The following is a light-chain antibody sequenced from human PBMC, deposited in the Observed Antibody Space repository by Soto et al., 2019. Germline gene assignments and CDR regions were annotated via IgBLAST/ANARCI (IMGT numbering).Light chain of an antibody. V-gene: IGLV1-40*01. CDR1: SSNIGAGYN. CDR3: QSYDSSLSGWV. J-gene: IGLJ3*02. CDR2: GNS. Sequence: QAVVAQPPSVSGAPGQSVTISCTGSSSNIGAGYNVHWYQQLPGTAPKLLIYGNSNRPSGVPDRFSGSKSGTSASLAITGLQAEDEADYYCQSYDSSLSGWVFGGGTKVTVL.